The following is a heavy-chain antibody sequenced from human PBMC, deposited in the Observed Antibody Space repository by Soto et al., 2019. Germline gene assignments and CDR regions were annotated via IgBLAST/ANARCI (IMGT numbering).Heavy chain of an antibody. Sequence: QVQLVQSGAEVKKPGASVKVSCKASGHTFTGYYIHWVRQAPGQGLEWMGWINPNGRGTNYAQKFQGRVTMTRDTSIGTAYMELSRLRSDDPAVYYCARSAVAAHFDYWGQGTLVTVSS. CDR3: ARSAVAAHFDY. CDR1: GHTFTGYY. J-gene: IGHJ4*02. D-gene: IGHD6-19*01. CDR2: INPNGRGT. V-gene: IGHV1-2*02.